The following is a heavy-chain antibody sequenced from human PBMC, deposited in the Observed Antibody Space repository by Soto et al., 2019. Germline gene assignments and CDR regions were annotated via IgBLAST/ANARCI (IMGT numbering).Heavy chain of an antibody. CDR1: GYSFTSYW. CDR2: IYPGDSDT. CDR3: ARPLITTHYYDSSGYYFDY. Sequence: GESLKISCKGSGYSFTSYWIGWVRQMPGKGLEWMGIIYPGDSDTRYSPSFQGQVTISADKSISTAYLQWGSLKASDTAMYYCARPLITTHYYDSSGYYFDYWGLGTLVTVSS. J-gene: IGHJ4*02. V-gene: IGHV5-51*01. D-gene: IGHD3-22*01.